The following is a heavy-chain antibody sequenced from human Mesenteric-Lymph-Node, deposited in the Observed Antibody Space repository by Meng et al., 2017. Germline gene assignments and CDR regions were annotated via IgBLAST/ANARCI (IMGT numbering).Heavy chain of an antibody. CDR2: ISLSDSRN. J-gene: IGHJ4*02. D-gene: IGHD1-1*01. CDR3: PSDPNWSTN. V-gene: IGHV3-21*05. Sequence: EAVLVVSGGGLGKWGAASSISFGSIRVIFDTKKMPSARHAPVERMEVSSYISLSDSRNSNAESVKCRFTISRDNAKSPLYLKMNSLRAEDTAIYYCPSDPNWSTNWGQGTLVTASS. CDR1: RVIFDTKK.